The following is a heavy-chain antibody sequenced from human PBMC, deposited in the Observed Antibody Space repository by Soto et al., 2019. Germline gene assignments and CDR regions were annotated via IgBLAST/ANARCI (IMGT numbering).Heavy chain of an antibody. J-gene: IGHJ6*02. CDR1: GYSISSGYY. CDR3: ARDSPRTAAGHWAGYYYYGMGV. CDR2: IYHSGST. Sequence: NPSETLSLTCAVSGYSISSGYYWGWIRQPPGKGLEWIGSIYHSGSTYYNPSLKSRVTISVDTSKNQFSLKLSSVTAADTAVYYCARDSPRTAAGHWAGYYYYGMGVWGQGTTVTVSS. D-gene: IGHD6-13*01. V-gene: IGHV4-38-2*02.